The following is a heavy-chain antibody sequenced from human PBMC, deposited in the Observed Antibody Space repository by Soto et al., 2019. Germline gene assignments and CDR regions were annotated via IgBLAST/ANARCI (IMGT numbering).Heavy chain of an antibody. CDR3: ARDYDFWSGQNWFDP. V-gene: IGHV1-3*01. CDR2: INAGNGNT. CDR1: GYTFTSYA. D-gene: IGHD3-3*01. Sequence: GASVKVSCKASGYTFTSYAMDWVRQAPGQRLEWMGWINAGNGNTKYSQKFQGRVTITRDTSASTAYMELSSLRSEDTAVYYCARDYDFWSGQNWFDPWGQGTLVTVS. J-gene: IGHJ5*02.